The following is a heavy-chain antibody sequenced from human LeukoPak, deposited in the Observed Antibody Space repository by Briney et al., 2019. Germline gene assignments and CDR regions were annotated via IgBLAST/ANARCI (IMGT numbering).Heavy chain of an antibody. CDR2: ISGDGSSR. Sequence: GGSLRLSCAASGFTFDDNAMHWARQTPGKGLEWVSLISGDGSSRDYADSVKGRFTVSRDNSKNSLYLQMNSLRTDDTAFYFCAKAARYFDWLPYFDSWGQGTLVTVSS. J-gene: IGHJ4*02. CDR1: GFTFDDNA. V-gene: IGHV3-43*02. D-gene: IGHD3-9*01. CDR3: AKAARYFDWLPYFDS.